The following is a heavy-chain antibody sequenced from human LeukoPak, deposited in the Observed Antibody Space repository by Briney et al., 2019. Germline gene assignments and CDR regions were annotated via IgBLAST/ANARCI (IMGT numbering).Heavy chain of an antibody. CDR1: GYTFTSYY. V-gene: IGHV1-46*01. Sequence: ASVKVSCKASGYTFTSYYMHWVRQAPGQGLEWMGIINPSGGSTSYAQKFQGRVTMTRDTSTSTVYMELRSLRSDDTAIYYCARDLHLEWLSAQIDYWGQGTLVTVSS. CDR3: ARDLHLEWLSAQIDY. D-gene: IGHD3-3*01. CDR2: INPSGGST. J-gene: IGHJ4*02.